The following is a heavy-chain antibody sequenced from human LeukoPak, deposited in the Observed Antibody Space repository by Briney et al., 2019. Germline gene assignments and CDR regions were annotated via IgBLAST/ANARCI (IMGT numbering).Heavy chain of an antibody. CDR3: ARRGYYDSRAYYYYYMDV. CDR1: GGSISSYY. V-gene: IGHV4-59*01. J-gene: IGHJ6*03. Sequence: SETLSLTCTVSGGSISSYYWSWIRQPPGKGPEWIGYIYYTGSTNYNPSLKSRVTISVDTSKNQFSLKLSSVTAADTAVYYCARRGYYDSRAYYYYYMDVWGKGTTVTVSS. D-gene: IGHD3-22*01. CDR2: IYYTGST.